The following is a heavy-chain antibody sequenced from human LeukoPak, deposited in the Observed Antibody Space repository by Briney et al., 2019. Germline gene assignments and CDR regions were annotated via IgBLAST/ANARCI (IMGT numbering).Heavy chain of an antibody. CDR2: ISGSGGST. Sequence: GGTLRLSCAASGFTFSSYGMSWVRQAPGKGLEWVSAISGSGGSTYYADSVKGRFTISRDNSKNTLYLQMNSLRAEDTAVYYCAKASAMIVVVSKHFDYWGQGTLVTVSS. V-gene: IGHV3-23*01. CDR1: GFTFSSYG. D-gene: IGHD3-22*01. J-gene: IGHJ4*02. CDR3: AKASAMIVVVSKHFDY.